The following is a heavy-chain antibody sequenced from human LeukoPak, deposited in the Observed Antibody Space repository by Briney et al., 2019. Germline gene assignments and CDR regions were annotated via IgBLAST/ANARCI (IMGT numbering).Heavy chain of an antibody. J-gene: IGHJ6*02. CDR1: GFTFSDYA. V-gene: IGHV3-30-3*01. CDR3: ARDSYGMDV. Sequence: PGGSLRLSCAASGFTFSDYAVHWVRQAPGKGLEWVAVISYDGSSKCNADSVKGRFTISRDNSKNTLYLQMDSLRAEDTAVYYCARDSYGMDVWGQGTPATVSS. CDR2: ISYDGSSK. D-gene: IGHD3-10*01.